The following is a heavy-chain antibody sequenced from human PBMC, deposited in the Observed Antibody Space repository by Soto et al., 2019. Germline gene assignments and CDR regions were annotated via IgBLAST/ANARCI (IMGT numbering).Heavy chain of an antibody. Sequence: QVQLQESGPGLVKPSATLSLTCTVSGASINSGAYYWSWIRQLPGKGLEGIGYINYRGTTYFHPSLKIRVAISSDTSQNQFSLRVISMTAADTAVYFCARVSATGTRWFDSWGQGTLVNVSS. J-gene: IGHJ5*01. V-gene: IGHV4-31*03. CDR2: INYRGTT. D-gene: IGHD3-9*01. CDR3: ARVSATGTRWFDS. CDR1: GASINSGAYY.